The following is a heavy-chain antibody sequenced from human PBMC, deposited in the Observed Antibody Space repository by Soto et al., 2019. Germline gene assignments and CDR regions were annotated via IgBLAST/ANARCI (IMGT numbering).Heavy chain of an antibody. CDR3: ARGNHYHSSGGSLCY. V-gene: IGHV4-59*06. CDR1: NGSLSSSY. D-gene: IGHD6-19*01. J-gene: IGHJ4*02. Sequence: PSETLSLTCTVSNGSLSSSYWSWIRQFTGKGLEWIGYISYSGSTHYSPSLTSRVAISVDTSKNQFSLKLNAVTAADTAVYDCARGNHYHSSGGSLCYWGQQTLVTVSS. CDR2: ISYSGST.